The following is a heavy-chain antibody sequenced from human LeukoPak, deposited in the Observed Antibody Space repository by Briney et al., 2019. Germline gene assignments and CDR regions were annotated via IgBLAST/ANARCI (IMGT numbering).Heavy chain of an antibody. Sequence: ASVKVSCKASGYTFTSYAMNWVRQAPGQGLEWMGWINTNTGNPTYAQGFTGRFVFSLDTSVSTAYLQISSLKAEDTAVYYCARDIAVAAHNWFDPWGQGTLVTVSS. CDR3: ARDIAVAAHNWFDP. CDR1: GYTFTSYA. CDR2: INTNTGNP. J-gene: IGHJ5*02. D-gene: IGHD6-19*01. V-gene: IGHV7-4-1*02.